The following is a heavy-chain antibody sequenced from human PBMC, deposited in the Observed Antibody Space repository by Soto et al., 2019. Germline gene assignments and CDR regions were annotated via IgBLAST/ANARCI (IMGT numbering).Heavy chain of an antibody. CDR2: ISAYNGNT. Sequence: QVPLVQSGAEVKKPGASVKVSCKASGYTFTSYGISWVRQAPXXGLXXMGWISAYNGNTNYAQKLQGRVTMTXXTXXXXXXXXXXXXXXXXXXXYYCARVGTHPRVLWFGEVGYFDYWGQGTLVTVSS. J-gene: IGHJ4*02. CDR3: ARVGTHPRVLWFGEVGYFDY. CDR1: GYTFTSYG. D-gene: IGHD3-10*01. V-gene: IGHV1-18*01.